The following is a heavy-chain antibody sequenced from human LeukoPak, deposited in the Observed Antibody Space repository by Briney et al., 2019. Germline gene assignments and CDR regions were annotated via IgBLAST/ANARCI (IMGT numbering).Heavy chain of an antibody. J-gene: IGHJ4*02. D-gene: IGHD5-18*01. CDR1: GFIFSNYA. CDR3: DRYSYGFALDC. V-gene: IGHV3-23*01. Sequence: GGSLRLSCAASGFIFSNYAMSWVRLTPGKGLEWISAITGSGDTTYYADSVKGRFTISRDSSKNTPSLQMNSLRAEDSAVYARDRYSYGFALDCWGQGTLVTVSS. CDR2: ITGSGDTT.